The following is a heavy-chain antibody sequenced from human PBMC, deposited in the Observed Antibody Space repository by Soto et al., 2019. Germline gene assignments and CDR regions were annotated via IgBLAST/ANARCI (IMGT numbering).Heavy chain of an antibody. D-gene: IGHD1-7*01. CDR2: ISGSGSGT. CDR1: GITFSHYD. J-gene: IGHJ4*02. Sequence: GGSLRLSCAASGITFSHYDMSWVRQAPGKGPEWVSAISGSGSGTYYADSVKGRFSISRDNSKNTLYLQMNSLRAEDTAVYYCATTIIKPWNYYVYYFDNWGQGTLVTVSS. CDR3: ATTIIKPWNYYVYYFDN. V-gene: IGHV3-23*01.